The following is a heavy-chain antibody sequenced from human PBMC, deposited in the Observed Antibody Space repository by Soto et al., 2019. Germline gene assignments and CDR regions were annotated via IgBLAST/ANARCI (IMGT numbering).Heavy chain of an antibody. CDR1: GGSISSGDYY. Sequence: SETLSLTCTVSGGSISSGDYYWSWIRQPPGKGLEWIGYIYYSGSTYYNPSLKSRVTISVDTSKNQFSLKLSSVTAADTAVYYCARVEYVVAATHGWFDPWGQGTLVTVSS. J-gene: IGHJ5*02. D-gene: IGHD2-15*01. CDR3: ARVEYVVAATHGWFDP. V-gene: IGHV4-30-4*01. CDR2: IYYSGST.